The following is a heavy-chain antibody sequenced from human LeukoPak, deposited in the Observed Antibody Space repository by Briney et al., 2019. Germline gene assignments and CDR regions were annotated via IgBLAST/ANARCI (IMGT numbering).Heavy chain of an antibody. J-gene: IGHJ4*02. CDR2: ISYDGSNK. CDR3: AKSLPADYFDY. D-gene: IGHD2-15*01. V-gene: IGHV3-30*18. CDR1: GFTFSSYG. Sequence: GGSLRLSCAASGFTFSSYGMHWVRHAPGKGLEWEAVISYDGSNKYYADSVKGRLTISRDNSKNTLYLQMNSLRAEDTAVYYCAKSLPADYFDYWGQGTLGTVSS.